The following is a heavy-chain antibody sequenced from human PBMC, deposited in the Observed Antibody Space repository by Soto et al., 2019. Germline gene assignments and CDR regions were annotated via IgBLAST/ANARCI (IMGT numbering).Heavy chain of an antibody. Sequence: EASVKCSCKASGGTFSSYAISWVRQAPGQGLEWMGGIIPIFGTANYAQKFQGRVIITADESTSTAYMELSSLRSEDTAVYYCARDTARDGYNFNFDYWGQGTLVTVSS. J-gene: IGHJ4*02. CDR2: IIPIFGTA. D-gene: IGHD5-12*01. CDR1: GGTFSSYA. CDR3: ARDTARDGYNFNFDY. V-gene: IGHV1-69*01.